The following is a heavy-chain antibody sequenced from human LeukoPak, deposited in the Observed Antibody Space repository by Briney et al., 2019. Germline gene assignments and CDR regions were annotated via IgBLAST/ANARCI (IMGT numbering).Heavy chain of an antibody. J-gene: IGHJ4*02. CDR3: ARVVGATLGDY. V-gene: IGHV1-18*01. CDR1: GYTFTSYG. Sequence: ASVKVSCKASGYTFTSYGISWVRQAPGQGLEWMGWIITHNGNTNYTQKLQGRVTMTTDTSTTTAYMELRSLRSDDTAVYYCARVVGATLGDYWGQGTLVTVSS. CDR2: IITHNGNT. D-gene: IGHD1-26*01.